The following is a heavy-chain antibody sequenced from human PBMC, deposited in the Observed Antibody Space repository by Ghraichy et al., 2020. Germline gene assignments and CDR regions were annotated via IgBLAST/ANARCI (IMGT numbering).Heavy chain of an antibody. V-gene: IGHV3-74*01. D-gene: IGHD1-26*01. CDR2: INTDGSST. J-gene: IGHJ4*02. Sequence: GGSLRLSCAASGFTFSNYWMHWVRQAPGKGLVWVSRINTDGSSTSYADTVKGRFTISRDNAQNTLYLQMNSLRAEDTAVYYCVRDPHFREELFDYWGQGALVTVSS. CDR1: GFTFSNYW. CDR3: VRDPHFREELFDY.